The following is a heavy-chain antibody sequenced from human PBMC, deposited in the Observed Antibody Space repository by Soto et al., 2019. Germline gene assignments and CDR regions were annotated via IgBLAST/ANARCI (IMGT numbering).Heavy chain of an antibody. CDR1: SISTYY. V-gene: IGHV4-59*01. CDR2: IYYIGRT. Sequence: PSETLSLTCTVGSISTYYWNWIRQPPGKGLEWIGYIYYIGRTNYNPSLKSRVTISIDTSKNQFSLKLSSVTAADTAVYYCAHYFNGRAFDIWGQGTMVTVSS. D-gene: IGHD3-10*01. CDR3: AHYFNGRAFDI. J-gene: IGHJ3*02.